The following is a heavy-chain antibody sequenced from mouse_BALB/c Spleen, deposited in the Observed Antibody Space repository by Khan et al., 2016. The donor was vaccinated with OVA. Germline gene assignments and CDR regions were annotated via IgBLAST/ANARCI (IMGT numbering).Heavy chain of an antibody. J-gene: IGHJ3*01. CDR1: GYSITSAYA. Sequence: EVQLQESGPGLVKPSQSLSLTCTATGYSITSAYAWNWIRQFPGNKLEWMGYINYIGGTSYPPSLKSRISITRDTSKNQSFLQLNTVTTEDSATYYCARWFTYWGQGTLVTVS. CDR3: ARWFTY. V-gene: IGHV3-2*02. CDR2: INYIGGT.